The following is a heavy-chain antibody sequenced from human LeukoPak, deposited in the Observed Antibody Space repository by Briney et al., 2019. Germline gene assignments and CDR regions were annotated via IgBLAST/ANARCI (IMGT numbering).Heavy chain of an antibody. CDR1: GFTFSSYW. CDR2: IKQDGSEK. J-gene: IGHJ4*02. CDR3: ATEGYYDSSGYYSPSDY. Sequence: GGSLRLSCAASGFTFSSYWMSWVRQAPGKGLEWVANIKQDGSEKYYVDSVKGRFTISRDNAKNSLYLQMNSLRAEDTAVYYCATEGYYDSSGYYSPSDYWGQGTLVTVSS. V-gene: IGHV3-7*01. D-gene: IGHD3-22*01.